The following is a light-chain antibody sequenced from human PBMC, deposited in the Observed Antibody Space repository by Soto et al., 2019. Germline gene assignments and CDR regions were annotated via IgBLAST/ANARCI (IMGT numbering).Light chain of an antibody. Sequence: DIQMTQSPSTLSASVGDRVTITCRASQSINSRLAWYQQKPGKAPKLLIYKASTLESGVPSRFSGSGSGTEFTLTISSVQPDDFATYYCQQYNTYSQTWTFGQGTKVDIK. CDR2: KAS. J-gene: IGKJ1*01. CDR1: QSINSR. CDR3: QQYNTYSQTWT. V-gene: IGKV1-5*03.